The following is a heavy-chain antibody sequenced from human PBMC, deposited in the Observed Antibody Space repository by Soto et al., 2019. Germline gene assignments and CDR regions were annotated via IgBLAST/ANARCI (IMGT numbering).Heavy chain of an antibody. CDR3: ARDVAGAGLDY. D-gene: IGHD6-13*01. J-gene: IGHJ4*02. CDR2: INAGNGNT. V-gene: IGHV1-3*01. Sequence: ASVKVSCKASGYTFTSYAMRWVRQAPGQRLEWMGWINAGNGNTKYSQKFQGRVTITRDTSASTAYMELSSLRSEDTAVYYCARDVAGAGLDYWGQGTLVTVSS. CDR1: GYTFTSYA.